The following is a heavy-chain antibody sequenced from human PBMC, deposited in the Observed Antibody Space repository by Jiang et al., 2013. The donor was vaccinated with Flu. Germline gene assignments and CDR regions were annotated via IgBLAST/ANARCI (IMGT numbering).Heavy chain of an antibody. CDR3: ARGGNNLDY. CDR2: IYTSGST. Sequence: GPGLVKPSQTLSLTCTVSGGSISSGSYYWSWIRQPAGKGLEWIGRIYTSGSTNYNPSLKSRVTISVDTSKNQFSLKLSSVTAADTAVYYCARGGNNLDYWGQGTLGHRLL. CDR1: GGSISSGSYY. D-gene: IGHD1/OR15-1a*01. V-gene: IGHV4-61*02. J-gene: IGHJ4*02.